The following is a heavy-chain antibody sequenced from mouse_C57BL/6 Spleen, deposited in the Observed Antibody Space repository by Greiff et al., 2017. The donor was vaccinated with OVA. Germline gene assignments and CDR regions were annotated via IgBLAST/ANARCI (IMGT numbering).Heavy chain of an antibody. CDR1: GYSITSDY. CDR2: ISYSGST. V-gene: IGHV3-8*01. D-gene: IGHD1-1*01. Sequence: EVKLQESGPGLAKPSQTLSLTCSVTGYSITSDYWNWIRKFPGNKLEYMGYISYSGSTYYNPSLKSRISITRDTSKNQYYLQLNSVTTEDTATYYCARGDYYGSSGHWYFDVWGTGTTVTVSS. CDR3: ARGDYYGSSGHWYFDV. J-gene: IGHJ1*03.